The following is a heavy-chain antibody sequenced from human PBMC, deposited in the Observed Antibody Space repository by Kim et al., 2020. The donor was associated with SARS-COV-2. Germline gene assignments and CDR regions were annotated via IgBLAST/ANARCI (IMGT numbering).Heavy chain of an antibody. D-gene: IGHD5-12*01. CDR2: IYYSGST. J-gene: IGHJ4*02. CDR3: ARHDIYSGYDWTFDY. V-gene: IGHV4-39*01. CDR1: GGSISSSSYY. Sequence: SETLSLTCTVSGGSISSSSYYWGWIRQPPGKGLEWIGSIYYSGSTYYNPSLKSRVTISVDTSKNQFFLKLSSVTAADTAVYYCARHDIYSGYDWTFDYWGQGTLVTVSS.